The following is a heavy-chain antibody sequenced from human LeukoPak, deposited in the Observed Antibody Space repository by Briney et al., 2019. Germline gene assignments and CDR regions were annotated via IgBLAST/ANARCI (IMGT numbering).Heavy chain of an antibody. CDR2: ISYDGSNK. J-gene: IGHJ4*02. V-gene: IGHV3-30-3*01. CDR3: ARGGRFLEWLLSGGGDY. CDR1: GFTFSSYA. D-gene: IGHD3-3*01. Sequence: GGSLRLSCAASGFTFSSYAMHWVRQAPGKGLEWVAVISYDGSNKYYADSVKGRFTISRDNSKNTLYLQMNSLRAEDTAVYYCARGGRFLEWLLSGGGDYWGQGTLVTVSS.